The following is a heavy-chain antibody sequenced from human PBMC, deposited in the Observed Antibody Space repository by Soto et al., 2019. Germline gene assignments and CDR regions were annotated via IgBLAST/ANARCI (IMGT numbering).Heavy chain of an antibody. D-gene: IGHD2-21*01. V-gene: IGHV3-74*01. Sequence: GGSLRLSCAASGFTFSSYWMHWVRQAPGKGLVWVSRINSDGSSTSYADSVNGRFTISRDNAKNTLYLQMNSLRAEDTAVYYCARVLVVTPVPYFDYWGQGTLVTVSS. CDR3: ARVLVVTPVPYFDY. J-gene: IGHJ4*02. CDR1: GFTFSSYW. CDR2: INSDGSST.